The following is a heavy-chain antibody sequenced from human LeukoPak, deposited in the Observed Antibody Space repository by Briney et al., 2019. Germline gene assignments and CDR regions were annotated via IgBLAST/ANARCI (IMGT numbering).Heavy chain of an antibody. Sequence: GRSLRLSCVASGFTFSSYGMHWVRQAPGKGLEWEAFISYDGSNRYYVDSVKGRFTISRDNSKNTLYLQMNSLRPEDTAVYYCAKVRGPGEVSGWYYFDYWGQGTLVTVSS. V-gene: IGHV3-30*18. CDR1: GFTFSSYG. CDR3: AKVRGPGEVSGWYYFDY. J-gene: IGHJ4*02. D-gene: IGHD6-19*01. CDR2: ISYDGSNR.